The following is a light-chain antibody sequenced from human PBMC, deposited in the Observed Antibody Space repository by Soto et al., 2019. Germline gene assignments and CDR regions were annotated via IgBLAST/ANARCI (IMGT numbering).Light chain of an antibody. J-gene: IGLJ1*01. Sequence: QSVLTQPPSVSGAPGQRVTISCTGSSSNIGAGYDVHWYQQLPGTAPKLLIYGNSNRPSGVPDRFSGSKSGTSASLAITGLRAEDEADYYCQSYDSSREVFGTGTKLTVL. V-gene: IGLV1-40*01. CDR3: QSYDSSREV. CDR1: SSNIGAGYD. CDR2: GNS.